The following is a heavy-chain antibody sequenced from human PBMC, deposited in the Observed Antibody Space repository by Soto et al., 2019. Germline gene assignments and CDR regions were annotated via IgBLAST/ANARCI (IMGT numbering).Heavy chain of an antibody. D-gene: IGHD3-9*01. CDR3: ARDGIVIWTGYPAVDSTPYYYYGMDV. CDR1: GGTFSSYT. CDR2: IIPILGIA. J-gene: IGHJ6*02. V-gene: IGHV1-69*08. Sequence: QVQLVQSGAEVKKPGSSVKVSCKASGGTFSSYTISWVRQAPGQGLEWMGRIIPILGIANYAQKFQGRVTITRAISTSTAYMELRSPSSEDPAVNYCARDGIVIWTGYPAVDSTPYYYYGMDVWGQGTTVTVSS.